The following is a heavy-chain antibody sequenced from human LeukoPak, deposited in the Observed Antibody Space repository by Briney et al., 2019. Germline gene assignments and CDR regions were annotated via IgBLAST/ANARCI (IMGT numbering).Heavy chain of an antibody. Sequence: SETLSLTCAVYGGSFSGYYWSWIRQPPGKGPEWIGEINHSGSTNYNPSLKSRVTISVDTSKNQFSLKLSSVTAADTAVYYCARGRGMDVWGQGTTVTVSS. V-gene: IGHV4-34*01. CDR3: ARGRGMDV. CDR2: INHSGST. J-gene: IGHJ6*02. CDR1: GGSFSGYY.